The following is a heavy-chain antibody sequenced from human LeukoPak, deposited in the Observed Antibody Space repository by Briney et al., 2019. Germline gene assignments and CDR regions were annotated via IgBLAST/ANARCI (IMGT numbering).Heavy chain of an antibody. J-gene: IGHJ5*02. CDR3: AKQGSTKTTVTTGGGWFDP. CDR1: GFTFSSYA. CDR2: ISGSGGST. D-gene: IGHD4-17*01. V-gene: IGHV3-23*01. Sequence: GGSLALSCAASGFTFSSYAMSWVRQAPGKGLEWVSAISGSGGSTYYADSVKGRFTISRDNSKNTLYLQMNSLRAEDTAVYYCAKQGSTKTTVTTGGGWFDPWGQGTLVTVSS.